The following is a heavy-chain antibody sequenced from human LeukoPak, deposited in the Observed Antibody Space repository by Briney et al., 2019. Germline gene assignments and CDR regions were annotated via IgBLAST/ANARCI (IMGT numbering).Heavy chain of an antibody. CDR3: ARYCSSTSCYSASPYGMDV. D-gene: IGHD2-2*01. V-gene: IGHV3-72*01. J-gene: IGHJ6*04. CDR2: SRIKANSYTT. CDR1: GFTFSDHY. Sequence: PGGSLRLSCAASGFTFSDHYMDWVRQAPGKGLEWVGRSRIKANSYTTEYAASVKGRFTISRDDSKNSLYPQMSSLKTEDTAVYYCARYCSSTSCYSASPYGMDVWGKGTTVTVSS.